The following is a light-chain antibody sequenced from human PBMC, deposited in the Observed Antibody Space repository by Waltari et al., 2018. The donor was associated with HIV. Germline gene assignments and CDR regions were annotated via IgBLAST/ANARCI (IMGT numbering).Light chain of an antibody. CDR3: QVWDSRRDWV. CDR1: NIGSKS. CDR2: DDS. Sequence: SNVLTQPPSVSVAPGQTARITCGGNNIGSKSVPWYQQKPGQAPVVVVFDDSDRPSGIPERFSGSNSANTATLTISTVEAGDEADYYCQVWDSRRDWVFGGGTKLTVL. J-gene: IGLJ3*02. V-gene: IGLV3-21*02.